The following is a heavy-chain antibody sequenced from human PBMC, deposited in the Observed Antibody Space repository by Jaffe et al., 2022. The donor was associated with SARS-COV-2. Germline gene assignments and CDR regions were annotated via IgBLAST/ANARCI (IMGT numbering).Heavy chain of an antibody. Sequence: EVQLLESGGGLVQPGGSLRLSCAASGFTFSSYAMSWVRQAPGKGLEWVSAISGSGGSTYYADSVKGRFTISRDNSKNTLYLQMNSLRAEDTAVYYCAKAGAYCGGDCYFDEAYFDYWGQGTLVTVSS. J-gene: IGHJ4*02. CDR1: GFTFSSYA. CDR3: AKAGAYCGGDCYFDEAYFDY. CDR2: ISGSGGST. V-gene: IGHV3-23*01. D-gene: IGHD2-21*02.